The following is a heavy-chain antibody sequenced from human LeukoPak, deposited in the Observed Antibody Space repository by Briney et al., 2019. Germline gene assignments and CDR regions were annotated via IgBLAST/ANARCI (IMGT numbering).Heavy chain of an antibody. V-gene: IGHV4-34*01. J-gene: IGHJ4*02. CDR3: ARNGLL. CDR2: INHSGST. CDR1: GGSFSGHY. D-gene: IGHD3-3*01. Sequence: SETLSLTCAVYGGSFSGHYWSWIRQSPGKGLEWIGEINHSGSTSYNPSLESRVTMGVDTSKNQFSLKLSSVTAADTAVYYCARNGLLGGQGTLVTVSS.